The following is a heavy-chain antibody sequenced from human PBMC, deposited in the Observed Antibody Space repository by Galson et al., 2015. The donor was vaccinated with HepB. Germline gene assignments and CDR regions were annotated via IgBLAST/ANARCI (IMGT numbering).Heavy chain of an antibody. CDR3: ARGSVYYPPYYMDV. D-gene: IGHD3-3*01. CDR1: GFTFSSYD. Sequence: SLRLSCAASGFTFSSYDMHWVRQAPGKGLEWVSSITSSSTYINYADSVEGRFTISRDNAQNSLFLQMNSLRADDTAVYYCARGSVYYPPYYMDVWGKGTTVTVSS. CDR2: ITSSSTYI. V-gene: IGHV3-21*01. J-gene: IGHJ6*03.